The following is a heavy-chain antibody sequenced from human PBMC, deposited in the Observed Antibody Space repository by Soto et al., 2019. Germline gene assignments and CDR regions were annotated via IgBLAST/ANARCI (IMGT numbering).Heavy chain of an antibody. CDR2: IYYSGST. Sequence: SETLSLTCTVSGGSISSYYWSWIRQPPGKGLEWIGYIYYSGSTNYNPSLKSRVTISVDTSKNQFSLKLSSVTAADTAVYYCARAPRGNYGYPSYFDFWGQGTLVTVSS. V-gene: IGHV4-59*01. CDR3: ARAPRGNYGYPSYFDF. CDR1: GGSISSYY. J-gene: IGHJ4*02. D-gene: IGHD3-10*01.